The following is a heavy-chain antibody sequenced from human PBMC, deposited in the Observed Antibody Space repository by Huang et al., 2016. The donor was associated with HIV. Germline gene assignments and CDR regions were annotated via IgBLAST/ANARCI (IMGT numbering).Heavy chain of an antibody. V-gene: IGHV4-39*01. CDR1: GGSISSSNYH. J-gene: IGHJ5*02. CDR2: IHYSGRP. Sequence: QLQLQESGPRLVKPSETLSLTCTVSGGSISSSNYHWGWIRQPPGKGLEWIGSIHYSGRPWTNPTLNSRVTISVDTSKNQISLKVNSVTAADTAVYYCARQIDFWSGDGRFDPWGQGTLVTVSS. D-gene: IGHD3-3*01. CDR3: ARQIDFWSGDGRFDP.